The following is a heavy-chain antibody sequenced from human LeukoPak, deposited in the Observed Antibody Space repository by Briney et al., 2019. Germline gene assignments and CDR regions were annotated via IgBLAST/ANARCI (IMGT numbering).Heavy chain of an antibody. CDR1: GFIVRTYA. J-gene: IGHJ4*02. CDR2: ISGSGGST. CDR3: AKDTDSSGSFYGVSGY. D-gene: IGHD3-22*01. V-gene: IGHV3-23*01. Sequence: QPGGSLRLSCAASGFIVRTYAMSWVRQAPGKGLEWVSAISGSGGSTYYADSVKGRFTISRDNSKNTLYLQMNSLRAEDTAVYYCAKDTDSSGSFYGVSGYWGQGTLVTVSS.